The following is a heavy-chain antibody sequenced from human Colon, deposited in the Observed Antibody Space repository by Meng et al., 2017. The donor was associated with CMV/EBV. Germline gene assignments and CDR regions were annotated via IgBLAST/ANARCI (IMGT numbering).Heavy chain of an antibody. Sequence: GESLKISCAASEFTSSSYSMNWVRQAPGKGLEWVSSISSSSSYIYYADSVKGRFTISRDNAKNSLYLQMNSLRAEDTAVYFCAKALNLVVPAAAYFHYWGNGTLVTVSS. V-gene: IGHV3-21*04. CDR3: AKALNLVVPAAAYFHY. D-gene: IGHD2-2*01. J-gene: IGHJ4*01. CDR1: EFTSSSYS. CDR2: ISSSSSYI.